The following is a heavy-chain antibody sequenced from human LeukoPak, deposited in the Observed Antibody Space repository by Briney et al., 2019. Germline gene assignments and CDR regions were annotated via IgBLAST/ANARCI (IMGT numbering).Heavy chain of an antibody. V-gene: IGHV4-34*01. CDR1: GGSFSGYY. D-gene: IGHD4-23*01. J-gene: IGHJ2*01. CDR3: ARDYGGVNWYFDL. Sequence: SETLSLTCAVFGGSFSGYYWSWIRQPPGKGLEWIGEINHSGSTNYNPSLKSRVTISVDRSKNQFSLKLSSVTAADTALYYCARDYGGVNWYFDLWGRGTLVTVSS. CDR2: INHSGST.